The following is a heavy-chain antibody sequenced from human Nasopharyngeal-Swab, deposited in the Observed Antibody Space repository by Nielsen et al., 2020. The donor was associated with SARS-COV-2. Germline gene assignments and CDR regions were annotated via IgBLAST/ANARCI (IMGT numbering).Heavy chain of an antibody. CDR1: GFTFSSYA. V-gene: IGHV3-30*04. CDR2: ISYDGSNK. D-gene: IGHD1-26*01. Sequence: GESLKISCAASGFTFSSYAMHWVRQAPGKGLEWVAVISYDGSNKYYADSVKGRLTISRDNSKNTLYLQMNSLRAEDTAVYYCARTRGGSYYDAFDIWGQGTMVTVSS. CDR3: ARTRGGSYYDAFDI. J-gene: IGHJ3*02.